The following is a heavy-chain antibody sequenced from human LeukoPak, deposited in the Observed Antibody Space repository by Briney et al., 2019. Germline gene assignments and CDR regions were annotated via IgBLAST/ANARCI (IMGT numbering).Heavy chain of an antibody. J-gene: IGHJ4*02. CDR3: AKRNYYDSSGYYYPFFDY. CDR2: ISFDGRYR. Sequence: QSGGFLRLSCAASGFTFSYYAMHWVRQAPGKGLEWVAVISFDGRYRFYADSMKGRFTISRDNSKNTLYLQMNSLRAEDTAVYYCAKRNYYDSSGYYYPFFDYWGQGTLVTVSS. V-gene: IGHV3-30*18. CDR1: GFTFSYYA. D-gene: IGHD3-22*01.